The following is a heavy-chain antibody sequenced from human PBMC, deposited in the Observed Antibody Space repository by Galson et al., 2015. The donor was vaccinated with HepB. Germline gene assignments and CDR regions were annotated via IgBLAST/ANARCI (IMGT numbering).Heavy chain of an antibody. CDR3: AKGRGWYTGFDS. J-gene: IGHJ4*02. D-gene: IGHD6-19*01. Sequence: SLRLSCAGSGFIFKDYALTWVRQAPGKGLQWVAGISGDTYGTYYTDSVKGRFTISRDNSNNRLYLQMTNMRADDTATYYCAKGRGWYTGFDSWGQGALVTVS. CDR1: GFIFKDYA. V-gene: IGHV3-23*01. CDR2: ISGDTYGT.